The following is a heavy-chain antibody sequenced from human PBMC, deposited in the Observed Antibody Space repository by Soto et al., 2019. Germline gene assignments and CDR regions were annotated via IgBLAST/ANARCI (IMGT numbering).Heavy chain of an antibody. D-gene: IGHD6-19*01. J-gene: IGHJ5*02. CDR2: IYWYDDK. Sequence: SGPTLVNPTQTLTLTCIFSGFSFSTSGLGVGWIRQPPGKALEWPGFIYWYDDKRYSPSLKSRLTITKDTSKNQVVLTMTNMDPVDTATYYCAKSGSSGWYGWFDPWGQGTLVTVSS. CDR3: AKSGSSGWYGWFDP. V-gene: IGHV2-5*01. CDR1: GFSFSTSGLG.